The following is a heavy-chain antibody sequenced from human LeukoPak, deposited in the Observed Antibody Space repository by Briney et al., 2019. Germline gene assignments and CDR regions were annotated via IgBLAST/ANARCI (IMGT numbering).Heavy chain of an antibody. CDR2: THVVSGE. Sequence: GGSLRLSCAASGFTVGTDFMTWVRQAPGKGLVWVSMTHVVSGEFYADSVKGRFTLSSDDSKNTLYLHMNSLKTEDTAVYYCANRGSWGQGTLVTVSS. V-gene: IGHV3-66*02. CDR1: GFTVGTDF. J-gene: IGHJ4*02. CDR3: ANRGS.